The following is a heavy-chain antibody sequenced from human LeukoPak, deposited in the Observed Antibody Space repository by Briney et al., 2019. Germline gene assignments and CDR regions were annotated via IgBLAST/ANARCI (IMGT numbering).Heavy chain of an antibody. J-gene: IGHJ4*02. Sequence: GGSLTLSCAASGFTFSNAWMSWVRQAPGKGLEWVGRIKSKTDGGTTDYAAPVKGRFTISRDDSKNTLYLQMNSLKNEDTAVYYCTTDGVPTYYYDSFGYWGQGTLVTVSS. CDR2: IKSKTDGGTT. CDR1: GFTFSNAW. CDR3: TTDGVPTYYYDSFGY. D-gene: IGHD3-22*01. V-gene: IGHV3-15*01.